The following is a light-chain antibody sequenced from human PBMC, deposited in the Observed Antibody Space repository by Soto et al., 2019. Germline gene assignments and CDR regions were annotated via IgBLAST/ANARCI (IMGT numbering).Light chain of an antibody. Sequence: QSVLTQPPSVSGAPGQRVTISCTGSSSNIGAGYDVHWYHQPPGTAPKLLIFGNTNRPSGVPDRFSGSKSGTSASLAITGLQAEDEADYYCHSYDSTLSASIFGGGTKLTVL. CDR2: GNT. V-gene: IGLV1-40*01. CDR1: SSNIGAGYD. J-gene: IGLJ2*01. CDR3: HSYDSTLSASI.